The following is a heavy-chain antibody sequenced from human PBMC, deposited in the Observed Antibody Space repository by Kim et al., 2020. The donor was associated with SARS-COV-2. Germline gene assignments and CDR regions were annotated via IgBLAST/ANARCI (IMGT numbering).Heavy chain of an antibody. Sequence: GGSLRLSCAASGFTFSSYWMHWVRQAPGKGLVWVSRINSDGSSTSYADSVKGRFTISRDNAKNTLYLQMNSLRAEDTAVYYCARGGLHYDFWSGYGMDVWGQGTTVTVSS. CDR2: INSDGSST. CDR1: GFTFSSYW. V-gene: IGHV3-74*01. CDR3: ARGGLHYDFWSGYGMDV. D-gene: IGHD3-3*01. J-gene: IGHJ6*02.